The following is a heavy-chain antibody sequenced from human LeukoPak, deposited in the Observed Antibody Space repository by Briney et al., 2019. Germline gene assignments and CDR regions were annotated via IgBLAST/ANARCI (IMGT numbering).Heavy chain of an antibody. CDR1: GGSFSGYY. V-gene: IGHV4-34*01. CDR2: INRSGST. CDR3: ARRNKAFDI. Sequence: PSETLSLTCAVYGGSFSGYYWSWIRQPPGKGLEWIGEINRSGSTNYNPSLKSRVTISVDTSKNQFSLKLSSVTAADTAVYYCARRNKAFDIWGQGTMVTVSS. J-gene: IGHJ3*02.